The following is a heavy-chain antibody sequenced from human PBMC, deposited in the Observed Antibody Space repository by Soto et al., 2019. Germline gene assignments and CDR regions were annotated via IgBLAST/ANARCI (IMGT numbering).Heavy chain of an antibody. Sequence: SVKVSCKASGGTFSSYAISWVRQAPGQGLEWMGGIIPIFGTANYAQKFQGRVTITADESTSTAYMELSSLRSEDTAVYYCARVGTFGELAYFDYWGQGTLVTVSS. V-gene: IGHV1-69*13. CDR1: GGTFSSYA. D-gene: IGHD3-10*01. CDR3: ARVGTFGELAYFDY. CDR2: IIPIFGTA. J-gene: IGHJ4*02.